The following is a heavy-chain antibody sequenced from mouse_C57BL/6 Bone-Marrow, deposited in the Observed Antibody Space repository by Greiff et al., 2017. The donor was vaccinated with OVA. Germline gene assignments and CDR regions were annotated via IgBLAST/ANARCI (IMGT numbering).Heavy chain of an antibody. D-gene: IGHD1-1*01. CDR1: GFTFSDYY. J-gene: IGHJ1*03. CDR3: ARHRYDGSSHWYFDV. V-gene: IGHV5-12*01. CDR2: ISNGGGST. Sequence: EVKLMESGGGLVQPGGSLKLSCAASGFTFSDYYMYWVRQTPEKRLEWVAYISNGGGSTYYPDTVKGRFTISRDNAKNTLYLQMSRLKSEDTAMYDCARHRYDGSSHWYFDVWGTGTTVTVSS.